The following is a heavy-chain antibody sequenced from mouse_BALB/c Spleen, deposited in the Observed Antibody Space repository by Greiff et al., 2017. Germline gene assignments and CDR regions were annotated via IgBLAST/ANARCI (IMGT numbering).Heavy chain of an antibody. D-gene: IGHD2-4*01. CDR3: ARSPIYYDYPDY. CDR1: GYSITSGY. Sequence: EVKLQESGPSLVKPSQTLSLTCSVTGYSITSGYMNWIRKFPGNKLEYMGYISYSGSTYYNPSLNSRISITRDTSKNHYYLQLNSVTTEDTATDYCARSPIYYDYPDYWGQGTTLTVSS. J-gene: IGHJ2*01. CDR2: ISYSGST. V-gene: IGHV3-8*02.